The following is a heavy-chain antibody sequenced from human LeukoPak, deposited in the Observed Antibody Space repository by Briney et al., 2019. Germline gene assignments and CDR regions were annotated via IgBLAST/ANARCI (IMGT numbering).Heavy chain of an antibody. Sequence: SETLSLTCTVSGYSISSGYYWGWIRQPPGKGLEWIGSIYHSGRTFYNPSLKSRVTISVDTSRNQFSLKLSSVTAADTAVYYCARDKGAAFDIWGQGTMVTVSS. V-gene: IGHV4-38-2*02. CDR2: IYHSGRT. J-gene: IGHJ3*02. CDR1: GYSISSGYY. CDR3: ARDKGAAFDI. D-gene: IGHD3-16*01.